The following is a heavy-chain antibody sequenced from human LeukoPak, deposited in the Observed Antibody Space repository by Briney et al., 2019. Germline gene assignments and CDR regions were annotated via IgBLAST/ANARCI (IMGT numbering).Heavy chain of an antibody. CDR2: ISGSGGST. CDR3: ARDLGRGYSYGHFDY. V-gene: IGHV3-23*01. D-gene: IGHD5-18*01. CDR1: GFTFSSYA. J-gene: IGHJ4*02. Sequence: GGSLRLSCAASGFTFSSYAMSWVRQAPGKGLEWVSAISGSGGSTYYADSVKGRFTISRDNSKNTLYLQMNSLRAEDTAVYYCARDLGRGYSYGHFDYWGQGTLVTVSS.